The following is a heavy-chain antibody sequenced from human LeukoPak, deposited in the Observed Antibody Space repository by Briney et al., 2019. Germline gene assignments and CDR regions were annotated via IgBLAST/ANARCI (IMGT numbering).Heavy chain of an antibody. CDR2: IYYSGST. CDR1: GFRVSGYY. D-gene: IGHD3-9*01. V-gene: IGHV4-39*01. J-gene: IGHJ6*02. Sequence: GSLRLSCAVSGFRVSGYYMSWVRQAPGKGLEWIGSIYYSGSTYYNPSLKSRVTISVDTSKNQFSLKLSSVTAADTAVYYCARQVLRYLCMDVWGQGTTVTVSS. CDR3: ARQVLRYLCMDV.